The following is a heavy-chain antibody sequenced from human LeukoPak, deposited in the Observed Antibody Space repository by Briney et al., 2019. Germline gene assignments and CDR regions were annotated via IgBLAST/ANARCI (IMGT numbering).Heavy chain of an antibody. CDR3: ARSGITFDKMG. V-gene: IGHV4-39*01. CDR1: GGSISSGDYY. CDR2: IYYSGST. J-gene: IGHJ4*02. Sequence: SQTLSLTCTVSGGSISSGDYYWSWIRQPPGKGLEWIGSIYYSGSTYYNPSLKSRVTISVDTSKKQFSLKLSSVTAADTAVYYCARSGITFDKMGWGQGTLVTVSS. D-gene: IGHD1-26*01.